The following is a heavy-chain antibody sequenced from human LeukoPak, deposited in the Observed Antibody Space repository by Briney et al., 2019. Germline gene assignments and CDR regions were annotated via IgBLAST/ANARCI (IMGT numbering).Heavy chain of an antibody. CDR1: GFTFSSYW. J-gene: IGHJ3*02. D-gene: IGHD3-22*01. CDR2: IKQDGSDK. V-gene: IGHV3-7*03. CDR3: AKDIGITMILYAFDI. Sequence: GGSLRLSCAASGFTFSSYWMSWVRQAPGKGLEWVASIKQDGSDKYYVDPVKGRFTISRDNAKNSLYLQMASLRAEDTAVYYCAKDIGITMILYAFDIWGQGTMVTVSS.